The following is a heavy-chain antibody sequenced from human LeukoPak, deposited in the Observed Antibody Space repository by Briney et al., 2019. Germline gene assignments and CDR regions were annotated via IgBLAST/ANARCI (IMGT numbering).Heavy chain of an antibody. CDR2: IKQDGSEK. CDR3: ARDRYSSSGIDY. J-gene: IGHJ4*02. D-gene: IGHD6-13*01. CDR1: GFRLGSCW. V-gene: IGHV3-7*03. Sequence: GGSLRLSCVAPGFRLGSCWLTWVRQAPGKGLEWVANIKQDGSEKYYVDSVKGRFTISRDNAKNSLYLQMNSLRAEDTAVYYCARDRYSSSGIDYWGQGTLVTVSS.